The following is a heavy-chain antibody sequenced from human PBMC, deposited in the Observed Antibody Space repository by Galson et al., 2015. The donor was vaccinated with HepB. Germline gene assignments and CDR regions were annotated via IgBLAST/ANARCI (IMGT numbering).Heavy chain of an antibody. Sequence: SLRLSCAASGFTFSSYWMSWVRQAPGKGLEWVANIKQDGSEKYYVDSVKGRFTISRDNAKNSLYLQMNSLRAEDTAVYYCARNSECSSTSCREEYFDYWGQGTLVTVSS. J-gene: IGHJ4*02. D-gene: IGHD2-2*01. CDR3: ARNSECSSTSCREEYFDY. CDR1: GFTFSSYW. V-gene: IGHV3-7*03. CDR2: IKQDGSEK.